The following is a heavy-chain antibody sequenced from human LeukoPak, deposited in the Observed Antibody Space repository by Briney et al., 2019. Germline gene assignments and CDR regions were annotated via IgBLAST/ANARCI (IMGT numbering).Heavy chain of an antibody. CDR1: GYIFSDYY. D-gene: IGHD4-17*01. CDR3: ARDHGDFVGVKVGFDS. V-gene: IGHV1-18*04. CDR2: ISGYNGNT. J-gene: IGHJ4*02. Sequence: ASVKLSCKASGYIFSDYYMHWVRQAPGQGLEWVARISGYNGNTDYAQKVKDRVTVTADTSTGYLEMRGLTSDDTAVYYCARDHGDFVGVKVGFDSWGQGTLVTVSS.